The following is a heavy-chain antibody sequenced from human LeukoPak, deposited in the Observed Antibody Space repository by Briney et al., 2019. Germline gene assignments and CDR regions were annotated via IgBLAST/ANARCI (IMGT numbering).Heavy chain of an antibody. CDR1: GFPFSSYA. Sequence: GGSLRLSCAASGFPFSSYAMHWVRQAPGKGLEWVAFIRHDGSNKNHSNSVQGRFTISRDNSRNTLYLQLNSLRPEDTAVYYCTKVRLLGALDDAFDVWGQGTMVTVSS. CDR3: TKVRLLGALDDAFDV. CDR2: IRHDGSNK. J-gene: IGHJ3*01. V-gene: IGHV3-30*02. D-gene: IGHD7-27*01.